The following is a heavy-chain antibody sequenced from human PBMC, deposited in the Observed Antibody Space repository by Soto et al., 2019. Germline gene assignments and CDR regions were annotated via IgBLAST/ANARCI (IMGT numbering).Heavy chain of an antibody. Sequence: EMQLVQSGGEVKQPGESLKISCQGSGYNFDSFWHAWVRQTPGKGLEWIGIIYPGDSDTRYGPSFRGQVTLSADKYINTASLHWSTLTASDSAIYYCARHGSIGARINDFHPWCQGTPVSVSS. CDR1: GYNFDSFW. J-gene: IGHJ5*02. CDR3: ARHGSIGARINDFHP. CDR2: IYPGDSDT. V-gene: IGHV5-51*01. D-gene: IGHD6-6*01.